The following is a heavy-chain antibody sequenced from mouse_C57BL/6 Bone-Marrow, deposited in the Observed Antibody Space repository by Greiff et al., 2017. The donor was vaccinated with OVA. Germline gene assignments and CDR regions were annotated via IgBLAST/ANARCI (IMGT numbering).Heavy chain of an antibody. CDR1: GYTFTSYG. Sequence: VQLQQSGAELARPGASVKLSCKASGYTFTSYGISWVKQRTGQGLEWIGEIYPRSGNTYYNEKFKGKATLTADKSSSTAYMELRSLTSEDSAVYFCASSPHYYGSTSWFAYWGQGTLVTVSA. J-gene: IGHJ3*01. CDR3: ASSPHYYGSTSWFAY. CDR2: IYPRSGNT. V-gene: IGHV1-81*01. D-gene: IGHD1-1*01.